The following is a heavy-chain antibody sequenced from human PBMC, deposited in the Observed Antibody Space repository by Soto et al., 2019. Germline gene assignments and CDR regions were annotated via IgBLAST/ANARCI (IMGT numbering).Heavy chain of an antibody. D-gene: IGHD6-25*01. Sequence: QVQLVECGGGVVQPGRSLRLSCAASGFTFSSYAMHWVRQAPGKGLEWVAVISYDGSNKYYADSVKGRFTISRDNSKNTLYLQMNSLRAEDTAVYYCAKDRRPNYYYGMDVWGQGTTVTVSS. CDR3: AKDRRPNYYYGMDV. CDR1: GFTFSSYA. J-gene: IGHJ6*02. CDR2: ISYDGSNK. V-gene: IGHV3-30*18.